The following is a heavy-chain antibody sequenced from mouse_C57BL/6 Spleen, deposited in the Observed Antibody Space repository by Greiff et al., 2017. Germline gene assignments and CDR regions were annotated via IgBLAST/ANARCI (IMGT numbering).Heavy chain of an antibody. J-gene: IGHJ1*03. CDR1: GFTFSSYG. V-gene: IGHV5-6*01. CDR3: ARHSYYYGSSYGYFDV. D-gene: IGHD1-1*01. CDR2: ISSGGSYT. Sequence: DVQLQESGGDLVKPGGSLKLSCAASGFTFSSYGMSWVRQTPDKRLEWVATISSGGSYTYYPDSVKGRFTISRDNAKNTLYLQMSSLKSEDTAMYYCARHSYYYGSSYGYFDVWGTGTTVTVSS.